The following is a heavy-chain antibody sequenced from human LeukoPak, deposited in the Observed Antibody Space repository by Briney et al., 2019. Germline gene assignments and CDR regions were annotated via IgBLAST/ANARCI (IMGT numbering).Heavy chain of an antibody. CDR1: GGSFSGYY. V-gene: IGHV4-34*01. J-gene: IGHJ6*03. Sequence: PSETLSLTCAVYGGSFSGYYWTWIRQPPGKGLEWIWEINHSGSTSYNPSLKSRVTISVDTSKNQFSLKLRSVTAADTAVYYCAREVDSSSWYGDYYHYYMDVWGKGTTVTVSS. CDR2: INHSGST. CDR3: AREVDSSSWYGDYYHYYMDV. D-gene: IGHD6-13*01.